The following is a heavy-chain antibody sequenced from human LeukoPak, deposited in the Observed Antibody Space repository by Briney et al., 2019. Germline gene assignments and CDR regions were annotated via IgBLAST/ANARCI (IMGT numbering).Heavy chain of an antibody. CDR1: GFTFSSYS. J-gene: IGHJ4*02. Sequence: PGGSLRLSCAASGFTFSSYSMNWVRQAPGKGLEWVSYISSSSSTIYYADSVKGRFTISRDNAKNSLYLQMNSLRAEDTAVYYCARILYISGWSIDYWGQGALVTVSS. V-gene: IGHV3-48*04. CDR2: ISSSSSTI. CDR3: ARILYISGWSIDY. D-gene: IGHD6-19*01.